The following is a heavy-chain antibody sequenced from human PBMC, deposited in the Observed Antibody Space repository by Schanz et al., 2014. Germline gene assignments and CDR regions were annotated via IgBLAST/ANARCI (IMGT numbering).Heavy chain of an antibody. Sequence: QGQLVESGGGVVQPGRSLRLSCAASGFTFSSYAMHWVRQAPGKGLEWVAIIWYDGSNKYYADSVKGRFTISRDNSKNTLFLQMSSLRAEDTAVYYCARDGDFDYWGQGTLGTVSS. CDR2: IWYDGSNK. CDR1: GFTFSSYA. CDR3: ARDGDFDY. J-gene: IGHJ4*02. V-gene: IGHV3-33*08.